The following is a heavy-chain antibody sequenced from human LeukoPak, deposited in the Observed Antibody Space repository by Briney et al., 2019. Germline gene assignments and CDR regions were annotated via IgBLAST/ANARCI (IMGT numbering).Heavy chain of an antibody. V-gene: IGHV1-69*05. D-gene: IGHD3-3*01. J-gene: IGHJ6*03. CDR1: GGTFSSYA. Sequence: SVKVSCKASGGTFSSYAISWVRQAPGQGLEWMGGIIPIFGTTNYAQKFQGGVTITTDESTRTAYMELSSLRSEDTAVYYCARGGKGRFLTHHYYMDVWGKGTTVTVSS. CDR2: IIPIFGTT. CDR3: ARGGKGRFLTHHYYMDV.